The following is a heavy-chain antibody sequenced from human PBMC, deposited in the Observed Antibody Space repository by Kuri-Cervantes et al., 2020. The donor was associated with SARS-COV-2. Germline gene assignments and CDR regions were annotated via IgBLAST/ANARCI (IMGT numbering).Heavy chain of an antibody. CDR2: IIPPFGTA. CDR1: GGTFSSYG. V-gene: IGHV1-69*13. J-gene: IGHJ5*02. Sequence: SVKGCCKASGGTFSSYGFSWVRQAPGQGLEWMGGIIPPFGTANYAQKFQGRVTITADESTSTANMELSRLRSDDTAVYYCARAVCGGDCFGGDWFDPWGQGTLVTVSS. D-gene: IGHD2-21*01. CDR3: ARAVCGGDCFGGDWFDP.